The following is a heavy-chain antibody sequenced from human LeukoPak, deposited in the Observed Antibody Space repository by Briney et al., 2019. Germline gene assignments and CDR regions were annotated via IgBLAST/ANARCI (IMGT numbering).Heavy chain of an antibody. Sequence: PGRSLRLSCAASGFTFSIYAMYWVRQAPGKGLEWVAVISHDGSNKYHADSVKGRFTISRDNSKNTLSLQMNSLRAEDTAVYYCARAGEAVAGTGGYYFYGMDVWGQGTTVTVSS. J-gene: IGHJ6*02. D-gene: IGHD6-19*01. CDR1: GFTFSIYA. CDR2: ISHDGSNK. V-gene: IGHV3-30-3*01. CDR3: ARAGEAVAGTGGYYFYGMDV.